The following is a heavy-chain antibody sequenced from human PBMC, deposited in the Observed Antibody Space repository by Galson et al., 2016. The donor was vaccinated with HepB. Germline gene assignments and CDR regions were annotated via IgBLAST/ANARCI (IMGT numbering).Heavy chain of an antibody. V-gene: IGHV3-7*01. Sequence: SLRLSCAASGFTFSSHWMHWVRQAPGKGLEWVANINQDGGEKYYVDSVKGRVTISRDNSKNTLYLQMHSLRGEDTAVYYCAKGRWDFDSWGQGTLVTVSS. CDR1: GFTFSSHW. CDR2: INQDGGEK. D-gene: IGHD5-24*01. CDR3: AKGRWDFDS. J-gene: IGHJ4*02.